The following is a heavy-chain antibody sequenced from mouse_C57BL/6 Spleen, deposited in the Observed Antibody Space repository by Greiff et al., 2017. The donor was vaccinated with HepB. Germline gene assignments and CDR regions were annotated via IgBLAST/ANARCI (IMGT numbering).Heavy chain of an antibody. V-gene: IGHV1-69*01. D-gene: IGHD1-1*02. Sequence: VQLQQPGAELVMPGASVKLSCKASGYTFTSYWMHWVKQRPGQGLEWIGEIDPSDSYTNYNQKFKGKSTLTVDKSSSTAYMQLSSLTSEDSAVYYCAKNGVGIDYWGQGTTLTVSS. CDR3: AKNGVGIDY. CDR2: IDPSDSYT. J-gene: IGHJ2*01. CDR1: GYTFTSYW.